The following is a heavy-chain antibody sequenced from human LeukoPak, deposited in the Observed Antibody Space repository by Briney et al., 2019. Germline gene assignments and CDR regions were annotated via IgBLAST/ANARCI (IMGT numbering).Heavy chain of an antibody. CDR3: ARKKPAATSTYWYFDL. J-gene: IGHJ2*01. CDR2: IYYSGST. Sequence: SETLSLTCTVSGGSISSSSYYWGWIRQPPGKGLEWIGSIYYSGSTYYNPSLKSRVTISVDTSKNQFSLKLNSVTAADTAVYYCARKKPAATSTYWYFDLWGRGTLVTVSS. D-gene: IGHD2-2*01. V-gene: IGHV4-39*07. CDR1: GGSISSSSYY.